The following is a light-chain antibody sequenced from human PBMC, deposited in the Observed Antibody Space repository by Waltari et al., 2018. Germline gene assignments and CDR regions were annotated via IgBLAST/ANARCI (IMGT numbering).Light chain of an antibody. J-gene: IGLJ2*01. CDR2: LDY. CDR3: STWDDSLNDVL. Sequence: QSVLTQPPSTSGTPGERVTISCSGGRSNIGSNTVDWYKQDPGTAPQLLSYLDYQRTSGVPDRFSASKSGTSASLAISGLQSGDEADYYCSTWDDSLNDVLFGGGTRVTVL. V-gene: IGLV1-44*01. CDR1: RSNIGSNT.